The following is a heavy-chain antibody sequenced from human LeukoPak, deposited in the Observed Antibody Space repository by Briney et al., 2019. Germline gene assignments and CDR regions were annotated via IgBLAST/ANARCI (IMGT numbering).Heavy chain of an antibody. V-gene: IGHV3-7*01. CDR1: GFTFSSYW. J-gene: IGHJ6*02. D-gene: IGHD6-13*01. CDR2: IKQDGSEK. Sequence: PGGSLRLSCAASGFTFSSYWMSWVRQAPGKGLEWVANIKQDGSEKYYVDSVKGRFTISRDNAKNSLYLQMNSLRAEDTAVYYCARGGSSWPSYYYGMDVWGQGTTVTVSS. CDR3: ARGGSSWPSYYYGMDV.